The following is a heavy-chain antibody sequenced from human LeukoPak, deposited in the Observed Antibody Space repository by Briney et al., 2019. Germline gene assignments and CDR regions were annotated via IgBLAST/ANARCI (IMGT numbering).Heavy chain of an antibody. CDR2: INHSGST. CDR1: GGSFSGYY. Sequence: PSEPLSLTCAVYGGSFSGYYWSWIRQPPGKGLEWIGEINHSGSTNYNPSLKSRVTISVDTSKNQFSLKLSSVTAADTAVYYCARGHSTLGFHDYWGQGTLVTVSS. CDR3: ARGHSTLGFHDY. D-gene: IGHD2-2*01. J-gene: IGHJ4*02. V-gene: IGHV4-34*01.